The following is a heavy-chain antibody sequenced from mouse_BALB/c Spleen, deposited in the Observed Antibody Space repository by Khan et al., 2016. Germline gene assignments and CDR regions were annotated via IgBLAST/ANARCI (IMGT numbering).Heavy chain of an antibody. J-gene: IGHJ2*01. CDR3: MRYNGD. CDR1: GFTFSDFW. Sequence: EVQLVETGGGLVQPGGSRGLSCEASGFTFSDFWMSWVRQTPGKTLEWIGDINADGSAINYAPSIKDRFTIFRDNDKNTLYLQMSTMRSEDTAEDFFMRYNGDWRQGTTLTVTS. CDR2: INADGSAI. D-gene: IGHD1-2*01. V-gene: IGHV11-2*02.